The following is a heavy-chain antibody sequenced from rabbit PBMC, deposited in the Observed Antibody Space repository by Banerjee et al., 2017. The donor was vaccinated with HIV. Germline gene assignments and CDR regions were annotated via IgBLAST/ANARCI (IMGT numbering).Heavy chain of an antibody. V-gene: IGHV1S40*01. J-gene: IGHJ6*01. CDR2: IYVGSSSNT. D-gene: IGHD3-3*01. CDR3: ARDLAL. Sequence: SLEESGGDLVKPGASLTLTCTASGFTITTSDYMCWVRQAPGKGLEWIACIYVGSSSNTYYASWAKGRFTISKTSSTTVTLQMTSLTAADTATYFCARDLALWGPGTLVTVS. CDR1: GFTITTSDY.